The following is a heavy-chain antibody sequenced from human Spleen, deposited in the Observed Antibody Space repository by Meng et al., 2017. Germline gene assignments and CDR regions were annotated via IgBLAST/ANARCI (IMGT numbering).Heavy chain of an antibody. CDR1: GASISSDNW. CDR2: IYHSGST. J-gene: IGHJ4*02. V-gene: IGHV4-4*02. D-gene: IGHD2-21*01. Sequence: QGPLQEAGPGLVKPSGTLSLTCAVSGASISSDNWWSWVRQPPGKGLEWIGEIYHSGSTNYNPSLKSRITISVDKPKNQFSLTLSSVTAADTAVYYCTKNDFYCLGYWGQGTLVTVSS. CDR3: TKNDFYCLGY.